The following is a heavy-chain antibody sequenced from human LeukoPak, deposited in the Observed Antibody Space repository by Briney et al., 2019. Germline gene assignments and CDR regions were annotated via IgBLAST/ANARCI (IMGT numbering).Heavy chain of an antibody. Sequence: PSETLSLTCSVSGGSVSIYYWSWIRQPAGKGMEWIGRISASGSSNYNPSLRSRVIMSVDTPKKQFSLNLSSVTAADTAVYYCATEGGGPRWLDPWGQGTLVTVSS. J-gene: IGHJ5*02. CDR1: GGSVSIYY. V-gene: IGHV4-4*07. D-gene: IGHD6-25*01. CDR3: ATEGGGPRWLDP. CDR2: ISASGSS.